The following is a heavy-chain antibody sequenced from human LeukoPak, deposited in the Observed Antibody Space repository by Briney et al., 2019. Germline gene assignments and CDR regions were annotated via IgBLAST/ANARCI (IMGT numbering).Heavy chain of an antibody. CDR1: GGSLNNYY. V-gene: IGHV4-59*01. J-gene: IGHJ3*02. D-gene: IGHD2-15*01. CDR3: AREGYCSDGSCSGAFDI. Sequence: IPSETLSLTCTVSGGSLNNYYWSWIRQPPGKGLEWIGYMYYTGSTNYSPSLKSRVTISLDTSKNHFSLKLRSVTAADTAVYYCAREGYCSDGSCSGAFDIWGQGTMVAVSS. CDR2: MYYTGST.